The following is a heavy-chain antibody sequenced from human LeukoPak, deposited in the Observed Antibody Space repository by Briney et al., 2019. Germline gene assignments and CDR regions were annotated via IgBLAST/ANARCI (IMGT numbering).Heavy chain of an antibody. CDR2: ITSSTNYM. V-gene: IGHV3-21*01. CDR1: GFTFSSFT. D-gene: IGHD2-21*02. Sequence: PGGSLRLSCAASGFTFSSFTMNWVRQAPGRGLEWVSSITSSTNYMHYADPVKGRFTISRDNAKNSLYLQMNSLRAEDTAVYYCARGVSFRMVGTATDFDYWGQGTLVTVSS. CDR3: ARGVSFRMVGTATDFDY. J-gene: IGHJ4*02.